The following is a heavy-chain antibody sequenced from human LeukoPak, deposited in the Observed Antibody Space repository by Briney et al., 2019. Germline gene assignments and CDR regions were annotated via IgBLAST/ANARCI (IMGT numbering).Heavy chain of an antibody. CDR2: ITGSGGNT. V-gene: IGHV3-23*01. CDR1: GFIFSSYS. D-gene: IGHD1-7*01. J-gene: IGHJ4*02. Sequence: GGSLRLSCAASGFIFSSYSMSWVRQAPGKGLEWVSVITGSGGNTYYADSVKGRFTISKDNSKNTVYLQMSSLRAEDTAVYYCARGGNYPFDYWGQGTLVTVSS. CDR3: ARGGNYPFDY.